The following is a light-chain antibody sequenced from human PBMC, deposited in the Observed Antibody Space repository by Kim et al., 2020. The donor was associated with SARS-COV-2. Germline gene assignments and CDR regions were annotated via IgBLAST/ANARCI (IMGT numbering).Light chain of an antibody. CDR1: TLRNKY. CDR3: YATDSTGDNR. CDR2: EGT. V-gene: IGLV3-10*01. Sequence: SYELTQPPSVSVSPGQTARITCSGDTLRNKYAFWYQQKSGQSPVLVISEGTERLSGIPERFSGSKSGTIATLTTTGTQAEDEGDYYCYATDSTGDNRVGG. J-gene: IGLJ2*01.